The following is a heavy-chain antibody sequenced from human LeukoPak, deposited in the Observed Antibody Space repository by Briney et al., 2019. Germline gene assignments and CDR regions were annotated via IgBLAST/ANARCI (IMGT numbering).Heavy chain of an antibody. D-gene: IGHD4-17*01. J-gene: IGHJ5*02. Sequence: GRSLRLSCAASGFIFRISGMHWVRQAPGKGLEWVALISYEGDSTYYADSVKGRFTISRDNSKDMLYLQMNSLRAEDTAVYYCARNYGDYRLTWCFDAWGQGTLVTVSA. CDR3: ARNYGDYRLTWCFDA. CDR1: GFIFRISG. CDR2: ISYEGDST. V-gene: IGHV3-30*03.